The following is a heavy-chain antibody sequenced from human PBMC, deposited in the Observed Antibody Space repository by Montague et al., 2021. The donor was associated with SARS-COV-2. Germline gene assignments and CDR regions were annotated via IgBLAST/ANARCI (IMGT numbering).Heavy chain of an antibody. V-gene: IGHV4-59*02. CDR2: FLSVGST. D-gene: IGHD1-14*01. CDR3: ARETMTADAFDI. CDR1: GASVSRSD. Sequence: SETLSLTCTVSGASVSRSDWGWIRQSPGKGLEWICYFLSVGSTDYNPSLKSRVTISRDTSKNQFSLKVRSVTAADTAIYYCARETMTADAFDIWGQGTMVTVSS. J-gene: IGHJ3*02.